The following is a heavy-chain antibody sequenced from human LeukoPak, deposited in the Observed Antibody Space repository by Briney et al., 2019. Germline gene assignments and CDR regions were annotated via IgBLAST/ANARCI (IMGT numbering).Heavy chain of an antibody. J-gene: IGHJ4*02. Sequence: ASVKVSCKASGGTFSSYAISWVRQAPGQGLEWMGRINPIFGTANYAQKFQGRVTITTDESTSTAYMELSSLRSEDTAVYYCARVGPSMVRGPYGEGDYWGQGTLVTVSS. CDR2: INPIFGTA. D-gene: IGHD3-10*01. V-gene: IGHV1-69*05. CDR1: GGTFSSYA. CDR3: ARVGPSMVRGPYGEGDY.